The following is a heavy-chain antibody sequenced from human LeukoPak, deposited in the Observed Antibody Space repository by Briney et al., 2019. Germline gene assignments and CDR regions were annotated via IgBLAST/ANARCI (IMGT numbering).Heavy chain of an antibody. V-gene: IGHV1-18*01. Sequence: GASVKVSCKASGYTFTNYGISWVRQAPGQGLEWMGWISAYNGNTNYAQKLQGRVTMTTDTSTSTAYMELRSLRSDDTAVYCCARDLHQYSGYETRPHDFDYWGQGTLVTVSS. J-gene: IGHJ4*02. CDR1: GYTFTNYG. D-gene: IGHD5-12*01. CDR2: ISAYNGNT. CDR3: ARDLHQYSGYETRPHDFDY.